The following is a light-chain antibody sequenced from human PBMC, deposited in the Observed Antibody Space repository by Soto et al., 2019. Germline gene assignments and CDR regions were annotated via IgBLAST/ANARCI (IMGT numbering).Light chain of an antibody. J-gene: IGKJ5*01. Sequence: EIVMTQSPATLSVCPGERATLSCRASQSVSSNLVWYQQKPGQAPRLLIYGASTRATGIPARFSGSGSGTDFTLTITNLEPEDFAVYYCQQRSNWPPEGTFGHGTRPEIK. CDR1: QSVSSN. V-gene: IGKV3-15*01. CDR3: QQRSNWPPEGT. CDR2: GAS.